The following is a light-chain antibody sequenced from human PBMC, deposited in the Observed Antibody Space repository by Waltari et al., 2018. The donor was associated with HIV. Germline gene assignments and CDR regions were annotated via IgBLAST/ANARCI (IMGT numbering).Light chain of an antibody. V-gene: IGLV2-23*02. J-gene: IGLJ2*01. CDR3: CSYARSRSLL. CDR2: EVN. Sequence: HSALPQPASVSGSPGQSITISCTRTSNDVGGFDLVSWYQHHPGKAPKLIIFEVNKRPSGVSNRFSGSKSGNTASLTISGLQTEDETDYYCCSYARSRSLLFGGGTKLTVL. CDR1: SNDVGGFDL.